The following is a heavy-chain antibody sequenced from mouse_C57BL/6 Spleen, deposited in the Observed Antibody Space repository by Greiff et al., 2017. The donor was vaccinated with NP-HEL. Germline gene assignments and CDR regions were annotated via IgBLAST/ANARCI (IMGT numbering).Heavy chain of an antibody. D-gene: IGHD2-3*01. J-gene: IGHJ3*01. CDR2: IHPNSGST. Sequence: QVQLQQPGAELVKPGASVKLSCKASGYTFTSYWMPWVKQRPGQGLEWIGMIHPNSGSTNYNEKFKSKATLTVDKSSSTAYMQLSSLTSEDSAVYYCAREGLYDGYIGGFAYWGQGTLVTVSA. CDR3: AREGLYDGYIGGFAY. V-gene: IGHV1-64*01. CDR1: GYTFTSYW.